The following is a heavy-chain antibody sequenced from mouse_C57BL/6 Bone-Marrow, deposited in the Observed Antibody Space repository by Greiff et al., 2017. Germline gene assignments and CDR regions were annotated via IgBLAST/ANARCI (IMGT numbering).Heavy chain of an antibody. Sequence: EVKLVESGGDLVKPGGSLKLSCAASGFTFSSYGMSWVRQTPDKRLEWVATISSGGSYTYYPDRVKGRFTISRDNAKNTLYLQMSSLKSEDTAMYYCARRLAYWGQGTLVTVSA. J-gene: IGHJ3*01. CDR1: GFTFSSYG. CDR3: ARRLAY. V-gene: IGHV5-6*02. CDR2: ISSGGSYT.